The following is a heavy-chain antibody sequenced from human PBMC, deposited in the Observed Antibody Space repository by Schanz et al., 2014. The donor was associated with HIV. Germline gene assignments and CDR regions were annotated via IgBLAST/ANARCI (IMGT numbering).Heavy chain of an antibody. J-gene: IGHJ5*01. CDR2: MNPNSGNT. CDR3: AKSRFQLHWFDS. CDR1: GGTFSNYA. D-gene: IGHD2-2*01. V-gene: IGHV1-8*02. Sequence: QVPLVQSGTEVKKPGSSVKVSCKPSGGTFSNYAINWVRQAPGQGLEWMGWMNPNSGNTGYAQKFQGRVTMTRNTSISTAYMELTRLRFDDTAVYYCAKSRFQLHWFDSWGQGTLVTVSS.